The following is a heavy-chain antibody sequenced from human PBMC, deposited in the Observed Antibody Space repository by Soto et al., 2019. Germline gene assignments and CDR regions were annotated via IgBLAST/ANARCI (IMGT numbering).Heavy chain of an antibody. Sequence: QVQLQESGPGLVKPSETLSLTCTVSGGSVSSGSYYWSWIRQPPGKGLEWIGYIYYSGSTNYNPSLKSRVTISVHTSKNQFSLKLSSVTAADTAVYYCARGGYSGYDLDFGFDPWGQGTLVTVSS. CDR3: ARGGYSGYDLDFGFDP. V-gene: IGHV4-61*01. CDR1: GGSVSSGSYY. D-gene: IGHD5-12*01. CDR2: IYYSGST. J-gene: IGHJ5*02.